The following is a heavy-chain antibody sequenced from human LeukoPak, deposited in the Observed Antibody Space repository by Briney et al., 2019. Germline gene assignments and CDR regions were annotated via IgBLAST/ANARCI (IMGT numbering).Heavy chain of an antibody. J-gene: IGHJ4*02. CDR3: AGDALTIFGVVIDY. CDR1: GGSISSYY. CDR2: IYYSGSA. D-gene: IGHD3-3*01. V-gene: IGHV4-59*12. Sequence: SETLSLTYTVSGGSISSYYWSWIRQPPGKGLEWIGYIYYSGSANYNPSLKSRVTISVDTSKNQVSLKLSSVTAADTAVYYCAGDALTIFGVVIDYWGQGTLVTVSS.